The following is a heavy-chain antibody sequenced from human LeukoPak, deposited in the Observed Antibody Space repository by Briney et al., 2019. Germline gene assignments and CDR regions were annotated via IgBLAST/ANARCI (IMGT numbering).Heavy chain of an antibody. Sequence: SETLSLTCTVSGGSISSYYWSWIRQPPGKGLEWIGEINHSGSTNYNPSLKSRVTISVDTSKNQFSLKLSSVTAADTAVYYCASGSYGSGSTFDYWGQGTLVTVSS. CDR2: INHSGST. J-gene: IGHJ4*02. D-gene: IGHD3-10*01. V-gene: IGHV4-34*01. CDR3: ASGSYGSGSTFDY. CDR1: GGSISSYY.